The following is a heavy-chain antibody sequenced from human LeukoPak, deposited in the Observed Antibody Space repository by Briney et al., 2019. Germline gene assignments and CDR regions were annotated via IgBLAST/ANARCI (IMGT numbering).Heavy chain of an antibody. CDR1: GFTFSSYS. D-gene: IGHD4-11*01. V-gene: IGHV3-21*04. J-gene: IGHJ6*03. CDR3: ATYLHTDYYYYYYMDV. CDR2: ISSSSSYI. Sequence: KPGGSLRLSCAASGFTFSSYSMNWVRQAPGKGLEWVSSISSSSSYIYYADSVKGRFTISRDNAKNSLYLQMNSLRAEDTAVYYCATYLHTDYYYYYYMDVWGKGTTVTVSS.